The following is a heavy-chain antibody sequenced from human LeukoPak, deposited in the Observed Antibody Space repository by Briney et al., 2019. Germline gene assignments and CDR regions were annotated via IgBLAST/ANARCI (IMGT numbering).Heavy chain of an antibody. CDR1: GGSISSGGYY. CDR2: IYYSGST. J-gene: IGHJ4*02. D-gene: IGHD2-2*01. V-gene: IGHV4-31*03. Sequence: PSETLSLTCTVSGGSISSGGYYWSWIRQHPGKGLEWIGYIYYSGSTYYNPSLKSRVTISVDTSKNQFSLKPSSVTAADTAVYYCASSIVVVPAAEYYFDYWGQGTLVTVSS. CDR3: ASSIVVVPAAEYYFDY.